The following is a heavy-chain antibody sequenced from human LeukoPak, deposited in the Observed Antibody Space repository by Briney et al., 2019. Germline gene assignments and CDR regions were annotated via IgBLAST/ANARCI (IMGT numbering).Heavy chain of an antibody. CDR1: GFIFSDHY. CDR3: ASPVGATTVRAFDI. J-gene: IGHJ3*02. CDR2: TRNEANIYTT. Sequence: GGSLRLSCAASGFIFSDHYMDWVRQAPGKGLEWVGRTRNEANIYTTKYAASVKGRFTTSRDDSKNSLYLQMNSLKTEDTAVYYCASPVGATTVRAFDIWGQGTMVTVPS. D-gene: IGHD1-26*01. V-gene: IGHV3-72*01.